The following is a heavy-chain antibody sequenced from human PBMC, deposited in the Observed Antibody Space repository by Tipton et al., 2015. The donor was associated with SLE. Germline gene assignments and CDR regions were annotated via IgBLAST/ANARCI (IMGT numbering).Heavy chain of an antibody. V-gene: IGHV4-59*08. CDR1: GGSISSYY. J-gene: IGHJ6*02. D-gene: IGHD6-13*01. CDR2: IYYSGST. CDR3: ARQGQQLVRPYYYGMDV. Sequence: TLSLTCTVSGGSISSYYWSWIRQPPGKGLEWIGYIYYSGSTNYNPSLKSRVTISVDTSKNQFSLKLSSVTAADTAVYYCARQGQQLVRPYYYGMDVWGQGPTVTVSS.